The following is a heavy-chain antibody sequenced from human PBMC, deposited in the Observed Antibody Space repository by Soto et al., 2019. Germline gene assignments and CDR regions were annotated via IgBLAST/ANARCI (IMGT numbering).Heavy chain of an antibody. CDR1: GFSFSTYS. Sequence: GGSLRLSCAASGFSFSTYSVAWVRQAPGKGLEWVSSISASGTTTVYADSVKGRFTISRDNSNNILYLQMNNLRPDDTAKYYCAKDVESGNNLIYFYYGLDVWGQGTTVTVSS. CDR3: AKDVESGNNLIYFYYGLDV. D-gene: IGHD3-9*01. J-gene: IGHJ6*02. CDR2: ISASGTTT. V-gene: IGHV3-23*01.